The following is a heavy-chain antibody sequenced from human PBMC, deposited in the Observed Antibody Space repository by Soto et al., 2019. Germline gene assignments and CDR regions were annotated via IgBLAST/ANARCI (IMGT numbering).Heavy chain of an antibody. V-gene: IGHV1-18*01. Sequence: QVQLVQSGAEVKKPGASVKVSCKASGYTFTSYGISWVRQAPGQGLEWMGWISAYNGNTNYAQKLQGRVTMTTDTSTSTAYMELRSLRSDDTAMYYCARVPQYQLLGRAHGGPPGYMDVWGKGTTVTVSS. CDR3: ARVPQYQLLGRAHGGPPGYMDV. CDR1: GYTFTSYG. CDR2: ISAYNGNT. J-gene: IGHJ6*03. D-gene: IGHD2-2*01.